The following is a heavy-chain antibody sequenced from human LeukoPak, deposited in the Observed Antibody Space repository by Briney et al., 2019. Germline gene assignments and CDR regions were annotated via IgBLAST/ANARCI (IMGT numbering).Heavy chain of an antibody. J-gene: IGHJ4*02. CDR1: GYTFTNYG. CDR2: ISAYSGNT. D-gene: IGHD6-13*01. V-gene: IGHV1-18*01. CDR3: AREGRTAVHLDI. Sequence: ASVKVSCKASGYTFTNYGTSWVRQAPGQGLEWLGRISAYSGNTNYAQKFLGRLTMTTDISTGTAYMELGSLNSDDTAVYYCAREGRTAVHLDIWGQGTLVTVSS.